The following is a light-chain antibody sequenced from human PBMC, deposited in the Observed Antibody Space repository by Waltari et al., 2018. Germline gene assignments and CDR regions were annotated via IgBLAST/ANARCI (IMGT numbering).Light chain of an antibody. CDR1: PCIGSW. CDR3: QQTDSFPST. J-gene: IGKJ4*01. V-gene: IGKV1-12*02. Sequence: DIQMTQSPSSVSASIGDRVIITCRASPCIGSWLAWYQQKPGKAPKLLIYAASSLQSGVPSTFSGSGSGTDFTLTITSLQPEHFATYYCQQTDSFPSTFGGGTKVEIK. CDR2: AAS.